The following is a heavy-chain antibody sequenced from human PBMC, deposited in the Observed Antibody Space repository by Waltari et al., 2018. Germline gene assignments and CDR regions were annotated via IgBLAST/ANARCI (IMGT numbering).Heavy chain of an antibody. Sequence: QVQLVQSGAEVKKPGASVKVSCKASGYTFTSYDINWVRQATGQGLEWMGWMNPNSGNTGDAQKFQGRVTMTRNTAISTAYRELSSLRSEDTAVYYCAKDVGGYLLTNYFYYMDVWGKGTTVTVSS. V-gene: IGHV1-8*01. J-gene: IGHJ6*03. D-gene: IGHD3-22*01. CDR3: AKDVGGYLLTNYFYYMDV. CDR1: GYTFTSYD. CDR2: MNPNSGNT.